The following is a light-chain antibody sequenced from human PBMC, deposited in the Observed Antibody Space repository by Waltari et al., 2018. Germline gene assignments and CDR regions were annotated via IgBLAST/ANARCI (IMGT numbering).Light chain of an antibody. J-gene: IGLJ2*01. Sequence: SYVLTQPPSVSVAPGKTARITCGGKNIGSKSVHWYQQKPGQAPVLVIYSDSDRPSGIPERFAGSNSGNTATLTISRVEAGDEADYYCQVWDSSSDHHVVFGGGTKLTVL. CDR3: QVWDSSSDHHVV. CDR1: NIGSKS. V-gene: IGLV3-21*04. CDR2: SDS.